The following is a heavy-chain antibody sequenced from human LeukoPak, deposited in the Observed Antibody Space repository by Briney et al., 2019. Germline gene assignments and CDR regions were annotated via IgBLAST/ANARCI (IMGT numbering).Heavy chain of an antibody. J-gene: IGHJ3*02. D-gene: IGHD3-10*01. Sequence: SETLSLTCTVSAVSISSYYWSWIRQPPGKLLEWIGHIYYSGSTNYNPSLKSRVTMSVDTSKNQFSLKVTSVTAADTAVYYCARLRGSDAFDIWGQGTMVTVSS. CDR2: IYYSGST. CDR1: AVSISSYY. CDR3: ARLRGSDAFDI. V-gene: IGHV4-59*01.